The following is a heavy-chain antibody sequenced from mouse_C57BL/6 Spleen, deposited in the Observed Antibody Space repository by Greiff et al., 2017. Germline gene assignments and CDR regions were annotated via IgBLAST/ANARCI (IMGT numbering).Heavy chain of an antibody. CDR2: ISSGSSTI. D-gene: IGHD4-1*01. CDR1: GFTFSDYG. J-gene: IGHJ2*01. V-gene: IGHV5-17*01. CDR3: ARKRDWDFDY. Sequence: EVKVVESGAGLVKPGGSLKLSCAASGFTFSDYGMHWVRQAPEKGLEWVAYISSGSSTIYYADTVKGRFTISRDNAKNTLFLQMTSLRSEDTAMYYCARKRDWDFDYWGQGTTLTVSS.